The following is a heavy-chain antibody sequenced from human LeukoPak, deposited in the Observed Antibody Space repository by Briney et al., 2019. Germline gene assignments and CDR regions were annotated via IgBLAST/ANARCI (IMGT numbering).Heavy chain of an antibody. CDR3: ARDQDWAFDY. D-gene: IGHD3/OR15-3a*01. J-gene: IGHJ4*02. CDR1: GFTFVSHA. V-gene: IGHV3-48*03. CDR2: INHGGSIV. Sequence: GGSLRLSCGVSGFTFVSHAMNWVRQAPGKGLEWISFINHGGSIVYYADSVKGRFATSRDNAKNSLYLRINSVGADDTAVYYCARDQDWAFDYWGQGTLVTVSS.